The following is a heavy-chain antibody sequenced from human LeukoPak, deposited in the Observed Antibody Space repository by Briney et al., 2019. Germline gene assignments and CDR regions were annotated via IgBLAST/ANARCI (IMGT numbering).Heavy chain of an antibody. Sequence: ASVKVSCKASGYTFTSYYMHWVRHAPGQGLEWMGIINPSGGSTSYAQKFQGRVTMTRDMSTSTAYIELSSLRSEDTAVYYCARARYSSGWLCDYWGQGTLVTVSS. CDR3: ARARYSSGWLCDY. V-gene: IGHV1-46*01. CDR1: GYTFTSYY. CDR2: INPSGGST. D-gene: IGHD6-19*01. J-gene: IGHJ4*02.